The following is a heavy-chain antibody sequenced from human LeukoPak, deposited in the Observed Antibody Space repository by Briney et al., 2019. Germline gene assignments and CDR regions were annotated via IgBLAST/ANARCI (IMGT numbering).Heavy chain of an antibody. CDR1: GYTFTSYY. CDR2: INPNSGGT. J-gene: IGHJ3*02. CDR3: ASSASWGIAGAFDI. Sequence: GASVKVSCKASGYTFTSYYMHWVRQAPGQGLEWIGWINPNSGGTNYAQKFQSRVTMTTDTSISTAYTELSRLRSDDTAVYYCASSASWGIAGAFDIWGQGTMVTVSS. D-gene: IGHD6-13*01. V-gene: IGHV1-2*02.